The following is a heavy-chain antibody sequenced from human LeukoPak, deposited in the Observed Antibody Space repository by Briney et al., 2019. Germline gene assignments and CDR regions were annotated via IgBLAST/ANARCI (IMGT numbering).Heavy chain of an antibody. CDR1: GFTFDSYS. Sequence: GGSLRLSCAASGFTFDSYSMNWVRQAPGKGLERVSSISSSSSYIFYGDSVKGRFTISRDNAKNSLYLQMNSLRAEDTAVYYCARGEWELPFDYWGQGTLVTVSS. D-gene: IGHD1-26*01. V-gene: IGHV3-21*01. CDR3: ARGEWELPFDY. J-gene: IGHJ4*02. CDR2: ISSSSSYI.